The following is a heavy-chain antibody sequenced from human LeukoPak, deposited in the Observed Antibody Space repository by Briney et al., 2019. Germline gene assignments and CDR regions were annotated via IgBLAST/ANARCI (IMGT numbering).Heavy chain of an antibody. Sequence: SETLSLTCTVSGASITSYYWSWIRQPPGKGLEWIGYIYYSGSTTYKPSPKSRFTISVDTSKNQFSLKLSSVTAADTAVYYCARLSIVGATNFDYWGQGTLVTVSS. V-gene: IGHV4-59*08. D-gene: IGHD1-26*01. CDR1: GASITSYY. CDR3: ARLSIVGATNFDY. J-gene: IGHJ4*02. CDR2: IYYSGST.